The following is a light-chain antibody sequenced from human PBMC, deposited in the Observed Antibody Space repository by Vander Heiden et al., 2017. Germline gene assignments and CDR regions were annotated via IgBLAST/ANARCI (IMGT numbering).Light chain of an antibody. CDR3: CSYAGSYVYV. Sequence: HSALTLPRSVTGSPRRSVTISCTGTSSDVGGYNYVSWYQQHPGKAPKLMIYDVSKRPSGVPDRFSGSKSGNTASLTISGLQAEDEADYYCCSYAGSYVYVFGTGTKVTVL. J-gene: IGLJ1*01. CDR1: SSDVGGYNY. CDR2: DVS. V-gene: IGLV2-11*01.